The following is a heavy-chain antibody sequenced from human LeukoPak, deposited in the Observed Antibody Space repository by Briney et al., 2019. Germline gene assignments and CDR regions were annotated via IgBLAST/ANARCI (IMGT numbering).Heavy chain of an antibody. CDR2: IYYSGST. CDR3: ARHVRGDSGSHYYYGMDV. V-gene: IGHV4-30-4*01. J-gene: IGHJ6*02. CDR1: GGSISSGDYY. D-gene: IGHD3-10*02. Sequence: SETLSLTCTVSGGSISSGDYYWSWIRQPPGKGLEWIGYIYYSGSTYYNPSLKSRVTISVDTSKNQFSLKLSSVTAADTAVYYCARHVRGDSGSHYYYGMDVWGQGTTVTVSS.